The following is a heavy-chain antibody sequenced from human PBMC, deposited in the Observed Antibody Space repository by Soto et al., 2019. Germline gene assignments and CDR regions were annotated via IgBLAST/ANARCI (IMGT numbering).Heavy chain of an antibody. Sequence: PGESLKISCKGSGYSFTSYWIGWVRQMPGKGLEWMGIIYPGDSDTRYSPSFQGQVTISADKSISTAYLQWSSLKASDTAMYYCARLPGKYQLLGVFDYWGQGTLVTVSS. CDR2: IYPGDSDT. V-gene: IGHV5-51*01. CDR3: ARLPGKYQLLGVFDY. D-gene: IGHD2-2*01. CDR1: GYSFTSYW. J-gene: IGHJ4*02.